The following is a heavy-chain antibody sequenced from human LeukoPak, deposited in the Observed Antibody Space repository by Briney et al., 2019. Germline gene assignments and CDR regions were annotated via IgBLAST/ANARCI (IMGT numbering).Heavy chain of an antibody. CDR2: ISWDGGST. CDR1: GFTFDDYA. D-gene: IGHD1-26*01. J-gene: IGHJ6*03. V-gene: IGHV3-43D*03. Sequence: QTGGSLRLSCAASGFTFDDYAMHWVRQAPGKGLEWVSLISWDGGSTYYADSVKGRFTISRDNAKNSLYLQMNSLRAEDTALYYCAKDQRGWGYYYMDVWGKGTTVTISS. CDR3: AKDQRGWGYYYMDV.